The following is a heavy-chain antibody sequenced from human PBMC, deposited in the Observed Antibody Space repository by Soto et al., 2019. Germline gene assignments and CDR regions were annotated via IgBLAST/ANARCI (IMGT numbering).Heavy chain of an antibody. J-gene: IGHJ6*03. Sequence: GGSLRLSCAASGFTFSSYAMSWVRQAPGKGLEWVSAISGSGGSTYYADSVKGRFTISRDNSKNTLYLQMNSLRAEDTAVYYCAKGLFAPFYYYYYYMDVWGKGTTVTVSS. V-gene: IGHV3-23*01. CDR2: ISGSGGST. CDR3: AKGLFAPFYYYYYYMDV. CDR1: GFTFSSYA. D-gene: IGHD3-16*01.